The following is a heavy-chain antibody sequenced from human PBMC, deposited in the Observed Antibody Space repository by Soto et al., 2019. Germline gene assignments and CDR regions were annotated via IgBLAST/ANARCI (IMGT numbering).Heavy chain of an antibody. CDR1: GGTFSSYA. CDR3: ARDSMRLYCGGDCYAFDI. Sequence: GASVEVSCKASGGTFSSYAISWVRQAPGQGLEWMGGIIPIFGTANYAQKFQGRVTITADESTSTAYMELSSLRSEDTAMYYCARDSMRLYCGGDCYAFDIWGEGTMVTVSS. D-gene: IGHD2-21*02. CDR2: IIPIFGTA. J-gene: IGHJ3*02. V-gene: IGHV1-69*13.